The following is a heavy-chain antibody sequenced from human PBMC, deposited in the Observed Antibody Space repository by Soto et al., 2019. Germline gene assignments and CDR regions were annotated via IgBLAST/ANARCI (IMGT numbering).Heavy chain of an antibody. CDR2: ISAYNGNT. J-gene: IGHJ4*02. CDR3: ARQFGLEFGTGQYSSGWYPFDY. D-gene: IGHD6-19*01. Sequence: ASVKVSCKASGYTFTSYGISWVRQAPGQGLEWMGWISAYNGNTNCAQKLQGRVTMTTDTSTSTAYMELRSLRSDDTAVYYCARQFGLEFGTGQYSSGWYPFDYWGQGTLVTVSS. CDR1: GYTFTSYG. V-gene: IGHV1-18*01.